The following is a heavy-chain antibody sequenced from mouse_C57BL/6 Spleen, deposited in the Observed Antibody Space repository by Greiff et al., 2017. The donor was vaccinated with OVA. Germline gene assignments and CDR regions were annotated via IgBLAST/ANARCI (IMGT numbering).Heavy chain of an antibody. Sequence: EVQLVESGGGLVKPGGSLKLSCAASGFTFSSYAMSWVRQTPEKRLEWVATISDGGSYTYYPDNVKGGFTISRDNAKNNLYLQMSHLKSEDTAMYYCARDHYYGSSYEGFAYWGQGTLVTVSA. CDR2: ISDGGSYT. J-gene: IGHJ3*01. CDR3: ARDHYYGSSYEGFAY. CDR1: GFTFSSYA. V-gene: IGHV5-4*01. D-gene: IGHD1-1*01.